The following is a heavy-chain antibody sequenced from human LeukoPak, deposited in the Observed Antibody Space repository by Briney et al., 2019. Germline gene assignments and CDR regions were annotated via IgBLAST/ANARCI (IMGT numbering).Heavy chain of an antibody. J-gene: IGHJ3*02. CDR3: ARGWVVATGGFDM. V-gene: IGHV3-53*01. CDR2: IYGGGPT. CDR1: GFTFSLYY. D-gene: IGHD2-8*02. Sequence: GGSLRLSCAASGFTFSLYYMTWVRQAPGKGLEWVSVIYGGGPTYYADSVKGRFTISRDNSKNTVYLQMNSLRGEDTAVYFCARGWVVATGGFDMWGQGAMVTVSS.